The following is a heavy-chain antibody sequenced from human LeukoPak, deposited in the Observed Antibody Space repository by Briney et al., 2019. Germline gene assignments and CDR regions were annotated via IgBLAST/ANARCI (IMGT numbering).Heavy chain of an antibody. CDR3: VKGGGSAAGRAPRNWYFDL. V-gene: IGHV3-9*01. Sequence: PGGSLRLSCAASGFIFGDYAMHWVRQAPGKGPEWVSGISWNSDSIGYADSVKGRFTISRDNAKNSLYLQMNSLRSEDTALYYCVKGGGSAAGRAPRNWYFDLWGRGTLVTVSS. CDR2: ISWNSDSI. CDR1: GFIFGDYA. J-gene: IGHJ2*01. D-gene: IGHD6-13*01.